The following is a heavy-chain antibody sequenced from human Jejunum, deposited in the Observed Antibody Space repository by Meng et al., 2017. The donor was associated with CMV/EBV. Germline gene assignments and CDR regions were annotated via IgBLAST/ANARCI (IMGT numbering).Heavy chain of an antibody. CDR1: GGSISTYY. V-gene: IGHV4-59*08. J-gene: IGHJ4*02. CDR2: NYYSGST. D-gene: IGHD3-16*02. CDR3: ARHQNGGTYPLDY. Sequence: QGQLQPSGPGLVKPSEPPSLSCAGSGGSISTYYWCWIRQPPRKGLECIGNNYYSGSTNYTPSLASRVTISVDSSKNQFSLKLSSVTAADTAVYYCARHQNGGTYPLDYWGQGTLVTVSS.